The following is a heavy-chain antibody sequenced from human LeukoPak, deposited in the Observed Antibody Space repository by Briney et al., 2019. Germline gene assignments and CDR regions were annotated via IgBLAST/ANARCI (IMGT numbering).Heavy chain of an antibody. CDR2: ISGYNGNT. J-gene: IGHJ5*02. V-gene: IGHV1-18*01. CDR1: GDTFTSYG. D-gene: IGHD3-9*01. Sequence: GASVKVSCKASGDTFTSYGISWVRHAPGQGLEWMGWISGYNGNTNYAQKLQGRVTMTTDTSTSTAYMELRSLRSDDTDVYYCARVFGSFFTGYHWGQGTLVTVSS. CDR3: ARVFGSFFTGYH.